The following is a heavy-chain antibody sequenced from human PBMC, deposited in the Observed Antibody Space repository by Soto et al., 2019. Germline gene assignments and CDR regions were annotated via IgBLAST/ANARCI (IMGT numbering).Heavy chain of an antibody. CDR2: IYYSGST. CDR1: GGSISSYY. J-gene: IGHJ6*02. D-gene: IGHD1-7*01. Sequence: PSETLSLTCTVSGGSISSYYWSWIRQHPGKGLEWIGYIYYSGSTYYNPSLKSRVTISVDTSKNQFSLKLSSVTAADTAVYYCARDKRDWNYSYYYYGMDVWGQGTTVTSP. CDR3: ARDKRDWNYSYYYYGMDV. V-gene: IGHV4-59*06.